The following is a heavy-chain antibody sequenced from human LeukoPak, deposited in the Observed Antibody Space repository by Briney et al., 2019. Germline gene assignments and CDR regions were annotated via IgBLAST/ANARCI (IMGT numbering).Heavy chain of an antibody. CDR2: IYYSGST. CDR1: GGSISSGDYY. V-gene: IGHV4-30-4*08. D-gene: IGHD2-2*01. CDR3: ARGFRGVVVVPADYFDY. J-gene: IGHJ4*02. Sequence: SQTLSLTCTVSGGSISSGDYYWSWIRQPPGKGLEWIGYIYYSGSTYYNPSLKSRVTISVDASKNQFSLKLSSVTAADTAVYYCARGFRGVVVVPADYFDYWGQGTLVTVSS.